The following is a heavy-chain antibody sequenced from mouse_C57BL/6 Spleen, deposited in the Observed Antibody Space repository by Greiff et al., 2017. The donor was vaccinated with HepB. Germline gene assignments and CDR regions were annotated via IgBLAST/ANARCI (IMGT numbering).Heavy chain of an antibody. V-gene: IGHV3-6*01. Sequence: EVKLMESGPGLVKPSQSLSLTCSVTGYSITSGYYWNWIRQFPGNKLEWMGYISYDGSNNYNPSLKNRISITRDTSKNQFFLKLNSVTTEDTATYYCARDDVVNFDYWGQGTTLTVSS. CDR2: ISYDGSN. CDR3: ARDDVVNFDY. CDR1: GYSITSGYY. J-gene: IGHJ2*01.